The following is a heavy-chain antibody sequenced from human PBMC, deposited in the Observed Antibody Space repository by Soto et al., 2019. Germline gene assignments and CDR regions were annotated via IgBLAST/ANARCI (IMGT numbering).Heavy chain of an antibody. V-gene: IGHV3-30*18. J-gene: IGHJ6*02. CDR1: GFTFSSYG. Sequence: QVQLVESGGGVVQPGRSLRLSCAASGFTFSSYGMHWVRQAPGKGLEWVAVISYDGSNKYYADSVKGRFTISRDNSKNTLYLQMNSLRAEDTAVYYWANTVTTGGYYYYGMDVWGQGTTVTVSS. CDR2: ISYDGSNK. D-gene: IGHD4-4*01. CDR3: ANTVTTGGYYYYGMDV.